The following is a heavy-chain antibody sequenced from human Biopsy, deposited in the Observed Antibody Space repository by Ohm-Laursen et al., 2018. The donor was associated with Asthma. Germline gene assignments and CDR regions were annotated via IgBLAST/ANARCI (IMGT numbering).Heavy chain of an antibody. CDR2: ISKDASTQ. CDR3: AKGGTYTTDRYAY. J-gene: IGHJ4*02. CDR1: GFSFSNFA. Sequence: SLRLSCSASGFSFSNFAIHWVRQAPGRGLEWVGVISKDASTQDYADSVKGRFTMARDNSKNTPDLQMNSLRADDTAVYYCAKGGTYTTDRYAYWGQGSLVTVSS. V-gene: IGHV3-30*07. D-gene: IGHD1-26*01.